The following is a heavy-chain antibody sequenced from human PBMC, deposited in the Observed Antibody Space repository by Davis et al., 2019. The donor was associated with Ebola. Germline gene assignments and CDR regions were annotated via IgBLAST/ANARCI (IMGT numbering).Heavy chain of an antibody. D-gene: IGHD5-18*01. CDR3: ARFGTDTAIIDY. Sequence: SVKVSCKASGGTFSSYDISWVRQAPGQGLEWMGGIIPIFGTANYAQKFQGRVTITADESTSTAYMELSSLRSEDTAVYYCARFGTDTAIIDYWGQGTLVTVSS. V-gene: IGHV1-69*13. J-gene: IGHJ4*02. CDR1: GGTFSSYD. CDR2: IIPIFGTA.